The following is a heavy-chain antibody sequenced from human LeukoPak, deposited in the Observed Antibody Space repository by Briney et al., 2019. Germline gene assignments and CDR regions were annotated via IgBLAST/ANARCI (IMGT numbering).Heavy chain of an antibody. CDR1: GFTFSRYW. J-gene: IGHJ4*02. CDR2: IKQDGSQK. Sequence: GGSLRLSCAASGFTFSRYWMSWVRQAPGKGLEWVANIKQDGSQKYYVDSVKGRFTISRDNPKNSLYLQMNSLRAEDTAVYYCAREGGYGGVFDYWGQGSLVTVSS. V-gene: IGHV3-7*05. D-gene: IGHD5-12*01. CDR3: AREGGYGGVFDY.